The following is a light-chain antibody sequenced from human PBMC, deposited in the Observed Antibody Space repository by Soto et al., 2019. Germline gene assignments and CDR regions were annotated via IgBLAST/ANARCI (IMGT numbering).Light chain of an antibody. CDR3: QQRSSWPLT. J-gene: IGKJ1*01. CDR2: AAS. Sequence: DIQMTQSPSSVSASVGDRVTITCRASQGISTNLAWYQQRPGKAPKLLIYAASTLQSGVPPRFTGSGSGTDFTLTISSLQPEDFALYYCQQRSSWPLTFGQGTKVEIK. V-gene: IGKV1-12*01. CDR1: QGISTN.